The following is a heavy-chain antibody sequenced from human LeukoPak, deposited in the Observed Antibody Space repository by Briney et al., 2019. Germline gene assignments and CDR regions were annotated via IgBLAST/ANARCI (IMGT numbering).Heavy chain of an antibody. CDR3: ARVFRESSSWYHPPDY. J-gene: IGHJ4*02. CDR1: GGTFSSYA. Sequence: ASVKVSCKASGGTFSSYAISWVRQAPGQGLEWMGWISAYNGNTNYAQKLQGRVTMTTDTSTSTAYMELRSLRSDDTAVYYCARVFRESSSWYHPPDYWGQGTLVTVSS. CDR2: ISAYNGNT. V-gene: IGHV1-18*01. D-gene: IGHD6-13*01.